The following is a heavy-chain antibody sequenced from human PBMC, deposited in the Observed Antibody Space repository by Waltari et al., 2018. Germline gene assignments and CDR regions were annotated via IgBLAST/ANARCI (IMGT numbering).Heavy chain of an antibody. D-gene: IGHD3-16*02. CDR2: IKQDGSEK. CDR3: ARGSRVVYYYYGMDV. Sequence: EVQLVESGGGLVQPGGSLRLSCAASGFTFSSYWMSWVRQAPGKGLEWVANIKQDGSEKYYVDSVKGRFTISRDNAKNSLYLQMNSLRAEDTAVYYCARGSRVVYYYYGMDVWGQGTTVTVSS. J-gene: IGHJ6*02. CDR1: GFTFSSYW. V-gene: IGHV3-7*04.